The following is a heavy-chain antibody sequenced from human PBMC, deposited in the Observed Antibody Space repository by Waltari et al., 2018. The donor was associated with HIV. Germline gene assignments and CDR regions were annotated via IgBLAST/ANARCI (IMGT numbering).Heavy chain of an antibody. CDR2: IWYDGSNE. Sequence: GFTFRNFGMYWVRQAPGRGLEWVAFIWYDGSNEYYADSVKDRFTISRDNSKNMLYLQMNSLRAEDTAVYYCARRYDILTGPYYGMDVWGPGTTVTVSS. CDR1: GFTFRNFG. V-gene: IGHV3-33*01. J-gene: IGHJ6*02. CDR3: ARRYDILTGPYYGMDV. D-gene: IGHD3-9*01.